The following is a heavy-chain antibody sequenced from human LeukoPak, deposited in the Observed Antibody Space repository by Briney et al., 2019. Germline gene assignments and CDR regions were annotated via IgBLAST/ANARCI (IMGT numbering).Heavy chain of an antibody. V-gene: IGHV4-39*07. CDR1: GGSISSSSYY. Sequence: SETLSLTCTVSGGSISSSSYYWGWIRQPPGKGLEWIGSIYYSGSTYYNPSLKSRVTISVDTSKNQFSLKLSSVTAADTAVYYCASLLLLQDLPYYFDYWGQGTLVTVSS. CDR3: ASLLLLQDLPYYFDY. CDR2: IYYSGST. J-gene: IGHJ4*02. D-gene: IGHD1-26*01.